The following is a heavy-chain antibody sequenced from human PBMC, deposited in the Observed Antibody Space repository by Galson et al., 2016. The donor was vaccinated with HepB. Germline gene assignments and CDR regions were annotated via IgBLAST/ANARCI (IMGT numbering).Heavy chain of an antibody. CDR2: IYSGGST. D-gene: IGHD5-24*01. J-gene: IGHJ6*02. Sequence: SLRLSCAASGFTVSNNYMSWVRQAPGKGLEWVSVIYSGGSTYYADSVKGRFTISRDNSKNTLYLQMNSLRVEDTAVYYCARDPMATRYYYYGMDVWGQGTTVTVSS. CDR3: ARDPMATRYYYYGMDV. V-gene: IGHV3-53*01. CDR1: GFTVSNNY.